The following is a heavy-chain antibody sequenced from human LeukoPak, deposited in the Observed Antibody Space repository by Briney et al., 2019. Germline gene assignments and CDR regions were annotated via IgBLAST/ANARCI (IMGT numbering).Heavy chain of an antibody. CDR2: ISAYSGNT. CDR1: GYSFSSHG. Sequence: GASVKVSCKASGYSFSSHGISWVRQAPGQGLEWMGWISAYSGNTNYAHKLQGRVTMTTDTSTSTAYMELRSLRSDDTAVYYCARHRSRMVRGGDWFDPWGQGTLVTVSS. J-gene: IGHJ5*02. V-gene: IGHV1-18*01. CDR3: ARHRSRMVRGGDWFDP. D-gene: IGHD3-10*01.